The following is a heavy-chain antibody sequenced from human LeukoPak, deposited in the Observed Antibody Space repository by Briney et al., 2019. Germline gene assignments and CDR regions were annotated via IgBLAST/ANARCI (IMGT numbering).Heavy chain of an antibody. J-gene: IGHJ4*02. V-gene: IGHV4-31*03. CDR1: GGSISSGGYY. CDR2: IYYSGSP. CDR3: ARMTTDYDILTGLLGFDY. Sequence: SETLSLTCTVSGGSISSGGYYWSWIRQHPGKGLEWIGYIYYSGSPYYNPSLKSRVTISVDTSKNQFSLKLSSVTAADTAVYYCARMTTDYDILTGLLGFDYWGQGTLVTVSS. D-gene: IGHD3-9*01.